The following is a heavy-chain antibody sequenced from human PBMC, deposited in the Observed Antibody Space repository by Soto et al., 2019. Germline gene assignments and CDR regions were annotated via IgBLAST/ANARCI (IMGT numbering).Heavy chain of an antibody. V-gene: IGHV4-59*01. CDR1: GGSISSYY. CDR2: IYYSGST. Sequence: PSETLSLTCTVSGGSISSYYWSWIRQPPGKGLEWIGYIYYSGSTNYNPSLKSRVTISVDTSKNQFSLKLSSVTAVDTAVYYCARVTPYSSRSYYYYGTDVWGQGTTVTVSS. D-gene: IGHD6-13*01. CDR3: ARVTPYSSRSYYYYGTDV. J-gene: IGHJ6*02.